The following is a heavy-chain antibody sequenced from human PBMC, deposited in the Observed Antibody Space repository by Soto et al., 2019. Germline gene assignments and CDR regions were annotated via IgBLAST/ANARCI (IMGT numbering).Heavy chain of an antibody. V-gene: IGHV4-34*01. D-gene: IGHD6-13*01. J-gene: IGHJ6*02. Sequence: SETLSLTCAVYGGSFSGYYGSWIRQPPGKGLEWIGEINHSGSTNYNPSLKSRVTISVDTSKNQFSLKLSSVTAADTAVYYCARTVAAAPIYYYYGMDVWGQGTTVTVS. CDR1: GGSFSGYY. CDR2: INHSGST. CDR3: ARTVAAAPIYYYYGMDV.